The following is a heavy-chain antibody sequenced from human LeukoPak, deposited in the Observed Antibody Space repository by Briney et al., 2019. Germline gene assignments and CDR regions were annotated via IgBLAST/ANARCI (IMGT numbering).Heavy chain of an antibody. V-gene: IGHV1-2*02. CDR2: INPNSGGT. J-gene: IGHJ4*02. Sequence: ASVKLSCKASGYTFTGYYMHWVRQAPGQGLEWMGWINPNSGGTNYAQKFQGRVTMTRDTSISTAYMELSRLRSDDTAVYYRAREVDYYDTSDYFPLGYWGQGTLVTVSS. D-gene: IGHD3-22*01. CDR1: GYTFTGYY. CDR3: AREVDYYDTSDYFPLGY.